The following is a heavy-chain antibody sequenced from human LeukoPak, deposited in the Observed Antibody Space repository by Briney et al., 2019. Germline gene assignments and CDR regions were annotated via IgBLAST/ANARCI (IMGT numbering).Heavy chain of an antibody. J-gene: IGHJ4*02. V-gene: IGHV4-39*01. CDR1: GGSISSSSYY. Sequence: SETLSLTCTVSGGSISSSSYYWGWIRQPPGKGLEWIGSIYYSGSTYYNPSLKSRVTISVDTSNNQFSLKLSSVTAADTAVYYCARGRGTMVRGVIRFDYWGQGTLVTVSS. D-gene: IGHD3-10*01. CDR3: ARGRGTMVRGVIRFDY. CDR2: IYYSGST.